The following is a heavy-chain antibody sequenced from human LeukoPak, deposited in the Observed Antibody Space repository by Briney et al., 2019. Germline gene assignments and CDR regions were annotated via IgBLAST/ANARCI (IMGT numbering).Heavy chain of an antibody. V-gene: IGHV5-51*01. CDR1: GYSFTRYW. CDR3: ARRGYYDSSGRSGAFDI. D-gene: IGHD3-22*01. J-gene: IGHJ3*02. Sequence: GESLKISCQGSGYSFTRYWIDWVRQVPGKGLEWMGIIYSGDSDTRYSPSFQGQMTSSADKSNSSAYLQWSSLKASDTAMYSCARRGYYDSSGRSGAFDIWGQGTMVTVSS. CDR2: IYSGDSDT.